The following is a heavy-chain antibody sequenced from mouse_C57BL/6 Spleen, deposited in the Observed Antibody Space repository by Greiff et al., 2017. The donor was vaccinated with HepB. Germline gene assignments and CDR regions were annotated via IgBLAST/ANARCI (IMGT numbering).Heavy chain of an antibody. CDR2: INPSTGGT. V-gene: IGHV1-42*01. CDR1: GYSFTGYY. Sequence: EVQLQQSGPELVKPGASVKISCKASGYSFTGYYMNWVKQSPEKSLEWIGEINPSTGGTTYNQKFKAKATLTVDKSSSTAYMQLKSLTFEDSAVYYCARKDGNYLSYWYFDVWGTGTTVTVSS. D-gene: IGHD2-1*01. J-gene: IGHJ1*03. CDR3: ARKDGNYLSYWYFDV.